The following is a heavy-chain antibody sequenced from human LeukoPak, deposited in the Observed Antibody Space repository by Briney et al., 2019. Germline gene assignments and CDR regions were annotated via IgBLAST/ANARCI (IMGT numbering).Heavy chain of an antibody. CDR2: ISSSSSYI. CDR1: GFTFSSYS. D-gene: IGHD1-26*01. J-gene: IGHJ4*02. CDR3: ASGSYSGSSGVY. Sequence: GGSLRLSCAASGFTFSSYSMNWVRQAPGKGLQWVSSISSSSSYIYYADSVKGRFTISRDKAKNSLYLKMNILRAEDTAVYYCASGSYSGSSGVYWGQGTLVTVSS. V-gene: IGHV3-21*01.